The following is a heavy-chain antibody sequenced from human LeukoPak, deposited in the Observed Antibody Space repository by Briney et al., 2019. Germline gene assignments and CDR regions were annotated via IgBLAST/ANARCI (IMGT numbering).Heavy chain of an antibody. CDR3: ARRRTTGWHAFDI. CDR1: GGSFSGYY. V-gene: IGHV4-34*01. CDR2: INHSGST. Sequence: SETLSLTCAVYGGSFSGYYWSWIRQPPGKGLEWIGEINHSGSTNYNPSLKSRVTISVDTSKNQFSLKLSPVTAADTAVYYCARRRTTGWHAFDIWGQGTSVTVPS. D-gene: IGHD1-14*01. J-gene: IGHJ3*02.